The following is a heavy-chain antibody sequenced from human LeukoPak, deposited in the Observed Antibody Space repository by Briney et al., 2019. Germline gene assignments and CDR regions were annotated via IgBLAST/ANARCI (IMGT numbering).Heavy chain of an antibody. Sequence: GASVKVSCKASGFTFSTYGFSWVRQAPGQGLEWMGWISSSSGDTNYAQKFQDRVTMTTDRSTSTAYMELRSLRSDDTAVYYCARDYGGNSGFDYWGQGTLVTVSS. D-gene: IGHD4-23*01. CDR2: ISSSSGDT. V-gene: IGHV1-18*01. J-gene: IGHJ4*02. CDR1: GFTFSTYG. CDR3: ARDYGGNSGFDY.